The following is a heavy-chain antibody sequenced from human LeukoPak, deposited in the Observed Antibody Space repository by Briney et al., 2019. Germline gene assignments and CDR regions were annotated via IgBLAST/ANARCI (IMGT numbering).Heavy chain of an antibody. CDR2: ISYDGSNK. V-gene: IGHV3-30*03. J-gene: IGHJ4*02. CDR1: GFTFSSYG. Sequence: GGSLRLSCAASGFTFSSYGMHWVRQAPGKGLEWVAVISYDGSNKYYADSVKGRFTISRDNAKNSLYLQMNSLRAEDTAVYYCARVDYWGQGTLVTVSS. CDR3: ARVDY.